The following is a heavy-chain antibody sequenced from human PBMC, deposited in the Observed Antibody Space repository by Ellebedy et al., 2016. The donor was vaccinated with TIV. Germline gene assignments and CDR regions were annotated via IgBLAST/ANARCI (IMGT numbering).Heavy chain of an antibody. CDR3: AGRTTVVTIRYYYYYMDV. D-gene: IGHD4-23*01. CDR2: IIPIFGTA. Sequence: SVKVSXXASGGTFSSYAISWVRQAPGQGLEWMGGIIPIFGTANYAQKFQGRVTITADESTSTAYMELSSLRSEDTAVYYCAGRTTVVTIRYYYYYMDVWGKGTTVTVSS. J-gene: IGHJ6*03. V-gene: IGHV1-69*13. CDR1: GGTFSSYA.